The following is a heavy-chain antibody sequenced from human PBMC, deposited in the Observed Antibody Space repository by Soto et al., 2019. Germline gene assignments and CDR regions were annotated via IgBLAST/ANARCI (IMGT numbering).Heavy chain of an antibody. CDR3: ARKGSGGGSNYYMDV. V-gene: IGHV4-39*01. CDR1: GGSISSSSYY. D-gene: IGHD3-16*01. CDR2: IYYSGST. J-gene: IGHJ6*03. Sequence: SETLSLTCTVSGGSISSSSYYWGWIRQPPGKGLEWIGSIYYSGSTYYNPSLKSRVTMSINTSKNQFSLKLSSVTAADTAVYYCARKGSGGGSNYYMDVWGKGTTVTVSS.